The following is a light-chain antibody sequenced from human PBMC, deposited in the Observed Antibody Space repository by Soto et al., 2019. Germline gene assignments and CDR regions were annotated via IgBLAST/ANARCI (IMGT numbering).Light chain of an antibody. J-gene: IGLJ3*02. CDR3: CSFAGSSTS. Sequence: QSVLTQPASVSGSPGQSITISCTGTSSDVGTYKPVSWYQQYPGKAPKVIIYDDTKRPSGVSSRFSGSKSGNTASLTISGLQAEDEADYYCCSFAGSSTSLGGGTK. CDR2: DDT. V-gene: IGLV2-23*01. CDR1: SSDVGTYKP.